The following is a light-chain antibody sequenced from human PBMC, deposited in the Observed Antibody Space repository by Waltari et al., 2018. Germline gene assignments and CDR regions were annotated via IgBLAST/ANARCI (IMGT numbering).Light chain of an antibody. J-gene: IGKJ1*01. CDR3: QQYYSTPTWT. Sequence: DIVMTQSPDSLAVSLGERATINCKSSQSVLYRANNKSYLAWYQQNQGQPPKLLIYWAATRESGVHDRFSGSGSGTDFTLTISSLQAEDVAVYYCQQYYSTPTWTFGQGTKVEIK. CDR1: QSVLYRANNKSY. V-gene: IGKV4-1*01. CDR2: WAA.